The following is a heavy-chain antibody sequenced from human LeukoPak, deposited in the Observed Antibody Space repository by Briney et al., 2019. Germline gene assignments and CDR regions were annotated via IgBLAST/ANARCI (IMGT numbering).Heavy chain of an antibody. Sequence: GRSLRLSCTASGFSFSTYGMHWVRQAPGKGLEWVALISYDGSNKYYAQSMKGRFTISRDNSKNTVYLQMSSLRPEDTAMYYCARLFGWGYSYGLDYWGQGTLVTVSS. CDR3: ARLFGWGYSYGLDY. CDR2: ISYDGSNK. J-gene: IGHJ4*02. D-gene: IGHD5-18*01. V-gene: IGHV3-30-3*01. CDR1: GFSFSTYG.